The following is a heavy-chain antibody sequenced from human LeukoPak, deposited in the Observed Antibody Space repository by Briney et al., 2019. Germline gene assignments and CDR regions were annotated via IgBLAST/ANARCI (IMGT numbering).Heavy chain of an antibody. CDR2: ISASGAST. J-gene: IGHJ4*02. D-gene: IGHD3-10*01. CDR1: GFTFSSHA. CDR3: ARHYYASQSPFDC. Sequence: GGSLRLSSAASGFTFSSHAMGWVRQAPWKGLEWVSGISASGASTYSADSVKGRFTISRDNSKNTLYLQLKSLRAEDTAAYYCARHYYASQSPFDCWGQGTLVTVSS. V-gene: IGHV3-23*01.